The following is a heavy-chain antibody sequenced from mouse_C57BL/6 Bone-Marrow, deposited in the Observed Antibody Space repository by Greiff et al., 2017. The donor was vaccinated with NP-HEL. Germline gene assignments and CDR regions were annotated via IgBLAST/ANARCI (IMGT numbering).Heavy chain of an antibody. CDR3: ASLTRDLATRAY. Sequence: VQLQQPGAELVRPGSSVKLSCKASGYTFTSYWMDWVKQRPGQGLEWIGNIYPSDSETHYNQKFKDKATLTVDKSSSTAYMQLSSLTSEDSAVYYCASLTRDLATRAYWGQGTLVTVSA. J-gene: IGHJ3*01. D-gene: IGHD1-2*01. V-gene: IGHV1-61*01. CDR2: IYPSDSET. CDR1: GYTFTSYW.